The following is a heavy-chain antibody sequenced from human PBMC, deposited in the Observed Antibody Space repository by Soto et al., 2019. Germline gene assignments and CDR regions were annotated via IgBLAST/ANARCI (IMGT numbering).Heavy chain of an antibody. Sequence: PGESLKISCKASAYSFTSYWIGWVRQMPGKGLEWMAIIYPGDSGTRYSPSFQGHVVISADKSISTAYLQWKSLLASDTAMYYCARVMLPLDCNYAAVGAFDLWGLGTMVTVSS. CDR3: ARVMLPLDCNYAAVGAFDL. CDR2: IYPGDSGT. J-gene: IGHJ3*01. D-gene: IGHD1-7*01. V-gene: IGHV5-51*01. CDR1: AYSFTSYW.